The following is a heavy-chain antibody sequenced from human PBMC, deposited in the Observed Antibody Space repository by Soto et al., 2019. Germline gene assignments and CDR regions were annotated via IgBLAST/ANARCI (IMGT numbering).Heavy chain of an antibody. D-gene: IGHD3-22*01. CDR2: VYYSGST. CDR3: ASDYSGYSADPEYYGVEV. Sequence: SETLSLTCSVSGGSVTLTSYYWGWIRQPPGKGLEWIGNVYYSGSTNYNPSLRSRVAISVDTSKNQFSLSLKSVTAADTAVYYCASDYSGYSADPEYYGVEVWGQGTTVTVSS. CDR1: GGSVTLTSYY. V-gene: IGHV4-39*01. J-gene: IGHJ6*02.